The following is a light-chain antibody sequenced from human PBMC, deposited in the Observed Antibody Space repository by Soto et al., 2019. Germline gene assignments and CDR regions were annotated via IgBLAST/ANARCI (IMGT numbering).Light chain of an antibody. CDR3: QQYGSSPT. Sequence: EIVMTQSPATLSVSPGERATLSCRASQSVSSNLAWYQQKPGQAPRLLIYDAASRATGILDRFSGSGSGTDFTLTISRLEPKDFAVYYCQQYGSSPTFGGGTKVDIK. V-gene: IGKV3-20*01. CDR2: DAA. CDR1: QSVSSN. J-gene: IGKJ4*01.